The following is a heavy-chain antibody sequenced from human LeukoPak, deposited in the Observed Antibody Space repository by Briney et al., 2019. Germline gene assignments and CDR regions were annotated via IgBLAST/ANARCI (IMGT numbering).Heavy chain of an antibody. CDR1: GFTVSSNY. D-gene: IGHD3-10*01. CDR2: IFSGVGT. Sequence: GGSLRLSCAASGFTVSSNYMSWVRQAPGKGLEWVSIIFSGVGTYYADSVEGRFTISRDSSKNTLYLQMNSLRAEDTAIYYCAKDPMIRGSTYDNWGQGTRVTVSS. CDR3: AKDPMIRGSTYDN. J-gene: IGHJ4*02. V-gene: IGHV3-53*01.